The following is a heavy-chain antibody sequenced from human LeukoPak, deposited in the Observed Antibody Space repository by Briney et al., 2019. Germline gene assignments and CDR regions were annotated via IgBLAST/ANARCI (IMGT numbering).Heavy chain of an antibody. D-gene: IGHD6-13*01. CDR1: GGTFSSYA. J-gene: IGHJ3*02. CDR2: IIPILGIA. V-gene: IGHV1-69*04. CDR3: AKGQQLVTPFAFDI. Sequence: ASVKVSCKASGGTFSSYAISWVRQAPGQGLEWMGRIIPILGIANYAQKFQGRVTITADKSTSTAYMELSSLRSEDTAVYYSAKGQQLVTPFAFDIWGQGTMVTVSS.